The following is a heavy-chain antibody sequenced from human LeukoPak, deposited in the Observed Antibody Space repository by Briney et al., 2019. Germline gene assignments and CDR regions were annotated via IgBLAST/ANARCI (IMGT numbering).Heavy chain of an antibody. CDR2: ISYSGST. Sequence: SETPSLTCVVSGDSISSYYWSCIRQPPGKGLEWIGYISYSGSTNYSPSLKSRVTMSVDTSKNQFSLKLSSVTAADTAVYHCARAVSGWYYFDYWGQGTLVTVSS. CDR1: GDSISSYY. V-gene: IGHV4-59*01. J-gene: IGHJ4*02. D-gene: IGHD6-19*01. CDR3: ARAVSGWYYFDY.